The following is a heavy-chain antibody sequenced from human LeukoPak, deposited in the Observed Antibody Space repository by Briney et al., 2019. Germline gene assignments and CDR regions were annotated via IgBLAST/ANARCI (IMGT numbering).Heavy chain of an antibody. J-gene: IGHJ4*02. D-gene: IGHD5-18*01. Sequence: SETLSLTCTASGGSISTYHWNWIRKSPGKGLEWIGYMQSTGNSNYNPSLKSRVTMSVDMSRNQIVLNLSSVTAADTAAYFCARDKQHSYGRYFDHWGQGTLVTVSS. CDR2: MQSTGNS. CDR3: ARDKQHSYGRYFDH. CDR1: GGSISTYH. V-gene: IGHV4-59*01.